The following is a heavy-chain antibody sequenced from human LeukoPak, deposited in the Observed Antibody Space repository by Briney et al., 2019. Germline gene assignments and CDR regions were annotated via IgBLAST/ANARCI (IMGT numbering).Heavy chain of an antibody. J-gene: IGHJ4*02. CDR3: ARELSGVTGYTYGRGIDY. D-gene: IGHD5-18*01. Sequence: PGRSLRLSCAASGFTFSSYGMHWVRQAPGKGLEWVANIKKDGSEKYYVDSVKGRFTISRDNAKTSLYLQMNSLRAEDTAVYYCARELSGVTGYTYGRGIDYWGQGTLVTVSS. V-gene: IGHV3-7*03. CDR1: GFTFSSYG. CDR2: IKKDGSEK.